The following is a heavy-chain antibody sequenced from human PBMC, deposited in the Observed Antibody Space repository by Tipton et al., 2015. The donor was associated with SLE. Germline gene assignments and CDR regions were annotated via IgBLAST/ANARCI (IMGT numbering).Heavy chain of an antibody. D-gene: IGHD5-12*01. CDR3: AGRENIVATIGYFDY. J-gene: IGHJ4*02. V-gene: IGHV4-59*12. Sequence: TLSLTCTVSGGSLSSYYWSWIRQPPGKGLEWIGYIYYSGSTNYNPSLKSRVTISVDTSKNQFSLKLSSVTAADTAVYYCAGRENIVATIGYFDYWGQGTLVTVSS. CDR2: IYYSGST. CDR1: GGSLSSYY.